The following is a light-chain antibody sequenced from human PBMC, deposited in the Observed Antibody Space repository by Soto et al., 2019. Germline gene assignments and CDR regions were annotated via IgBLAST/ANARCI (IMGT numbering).Light chain of an antibody. CDR1: QTVRNNY. V-gene: IGKV3-20*01. CDR3: QTYGSTLWT. CDR2: DAS. Sequence: EFVLTQSPGTLSLSPGERATLSCRASQTVRNNYLAWYQQKPGQAPRLLIYDASSRATGIPDRFSGSGSGTDFTLTISRLEPEDLAVYYCQTYGSTLWTFGQGTKV. J-gene: IGKJ1*01.